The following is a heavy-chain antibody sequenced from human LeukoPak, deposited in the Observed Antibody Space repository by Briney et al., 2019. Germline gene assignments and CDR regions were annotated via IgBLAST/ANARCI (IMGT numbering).Heavy chain of an antibody. CDR1: GYTFTSYD. J-gene: IGHJ4*02. CDR3: ARGVYYDFWSGSYTGMDY. Sequence: GASVKVSCKASGYTFTSYDINWVRQATGQGLEWMGWMNPNSGNTGYAQKFQGRVTMTRDTSISTAYMELSRLRSDDTAVYYCARGVYYDFWSGSYTGMDYWGQGTLVTVSS. V-gene: IGHV1-8*01. CDR2: MNPNSGNT. D-gene: IGHD3-3*01.